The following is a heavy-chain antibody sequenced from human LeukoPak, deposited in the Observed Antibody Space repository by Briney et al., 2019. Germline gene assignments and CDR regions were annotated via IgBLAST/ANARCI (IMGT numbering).Heavy chain of an antibody. CDR1: GFTFSSYV. V-gene: IGHV3-23*01. J-gene: IGHJ2*01. D-gene: IGHD6-13*01. CDR2: IRGSGGSI. Sequence: GGSLRLSCVASGFTFSSYVMNWVRQAPGKGLEWVSTIRGSGGSIYYADSVKGRFTISRDNSKNTLNLQMNSLRADDTAVYYCAKGLPPSSTGAYWHFELWGRGALVTVSS. CDR3: AKGLPPSSTGAYWHFEL.